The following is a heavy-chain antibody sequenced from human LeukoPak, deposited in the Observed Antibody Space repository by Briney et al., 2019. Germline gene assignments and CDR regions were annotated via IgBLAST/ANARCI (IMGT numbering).Heavy chain of an antibody. Sequence: GESLKISCKGSGYSFPSFWISWVRQLPGKGLELMGKIDPMDADTKYSPSFQGHVTFSVDKSTSTVHVQWSSLKASDTGMYYCARYPDSFCRGACYPRLWGQGTLVTVSS. J-gene: IGHJ4*02. CDR2: IDPMDADT. D-gene: IGHD2-21*02. CDR3: ARYPDSFCRGACYPRL. CDR1: GYSFPSFW. V-gene: IGHV5-10-1*01.